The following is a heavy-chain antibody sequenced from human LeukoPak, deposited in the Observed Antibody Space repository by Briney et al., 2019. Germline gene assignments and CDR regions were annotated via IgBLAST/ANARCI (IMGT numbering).Heavy chain of an antibody. V-gene: IGHV1-2*06. D-gene: IGHD2-2*01. J-gene: IGHJ6*02. CDR3: ARERVPAIYYYYGMDV. Sequence: ASVKVSCKASGYTFTGYYMHWVRQAPGQGLEWMGRINPNSGGTNYAQKFQGRVTMTRDTSISTAYMELSRLRSEDTAVYYCARERVPAIYYYYGMDVWGQGTTVTVSS. CDR1: GYTFTGYY. CDR2: INPNSGGT.